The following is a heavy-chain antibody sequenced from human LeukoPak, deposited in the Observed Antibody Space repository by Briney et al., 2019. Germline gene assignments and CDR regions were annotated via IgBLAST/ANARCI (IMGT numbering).Heavy chain of an antibody. Sequence: GGSLRLSCAAPGFIFSNAWMSWVRQAPGKGLEWVGRIKSKIDGGTTDYAAPVKGRFTISRDDSKNTLYLQMNSLETEDTAVYYCITEDSSGTYIYFHYWGQGTLVSVSS. CDR1: GFIFSNAW. CDR3: ITEDSSGTYIYFHY. V-gene: IGHV3-15*01. CDR2: IKSKIDGGTT. D-gene: IGHD3-22*01. J-gene: IGHJ4*02.